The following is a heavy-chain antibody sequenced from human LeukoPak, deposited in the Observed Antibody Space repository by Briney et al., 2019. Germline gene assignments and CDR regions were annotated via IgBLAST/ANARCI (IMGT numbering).Heavy chain of an antibody. Sequence: GGSLRLSCAASGFTFSSYDMSWVRQAPGKGLEWVSSISSSSSYIYYADSVKGRFTISRDNAKNTLYLQMNSLRAEDTAVYYCARDGVEFYNWFDPWGQGTLVTVSS. D-gene: IGHD2-21*01. CDR2: ISSSSSYI. V-gene: IGHV3-21*01. CDR3: ARDGVEFYNWFDP. J-gene: IGHJ5*02. CDR1: GFTFSSYD.